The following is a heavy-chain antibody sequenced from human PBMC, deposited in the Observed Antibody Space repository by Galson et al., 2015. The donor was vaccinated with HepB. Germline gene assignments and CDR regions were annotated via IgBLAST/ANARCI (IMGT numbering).Heavy chain of an antibody. CDR3: ARGFGPRPGNYYFDY. CDR1: GDSVSSNSAA. D-gene: IGHD3-9*01. V-gene: IGHV6-1*01. CDR2: TYYRSKSKWLN. J-gene: IGHJ4*02. Sequence: CAISGDSVSSNSAAWNWIRQSPLRGLEWLGRTYYRSKSKWLNEYAVSVKSRLTISPDTSRNQFSLHLRSVTPEDTAVYYCARGFGPRPGNYYFDYWGQGTLVTVPS.